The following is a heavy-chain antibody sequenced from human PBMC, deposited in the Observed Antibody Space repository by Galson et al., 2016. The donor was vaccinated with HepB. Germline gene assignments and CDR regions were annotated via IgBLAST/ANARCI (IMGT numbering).Heavy chain of an antibody. CDR3: ARRGDGYKFDN. D-gene: IGHD5-24*01. J-gene: IGHJ4*02. CDR1: GYKFSNYW. V-gene: IGHV5-51*01. Sequence: QSGAEVKKPGESLKISCQGSGYKFSNYWIAWVRQMPGKGLEWMGVVHPGDSDTIYSPSFQGQVTISADKSLTTAYVQWSSLRASDTAMYYCARRGDGYKFDNWGQGTLVNVSS. CDR2: VHPGDSDT.